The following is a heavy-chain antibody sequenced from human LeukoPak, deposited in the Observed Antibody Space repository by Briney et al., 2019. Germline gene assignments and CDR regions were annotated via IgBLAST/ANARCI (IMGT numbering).Heavy chain of an antibody. J-gene: IGHJ4*02. CDR1: GGTFSSYA. CDR2: IIPIFGTA. V-gene: IGHV1-69*05. CDR3: AREKAYYFDY. Sequence: ASVTVSCKASGGTFSSYAISWVRQAPGQGLEWMGGIIPIFGTANYAQKFQGRVTITTDESTSTAYMELSSLRSEDTAVYYCAREKAYYFDYWGQGTLVTVSS.